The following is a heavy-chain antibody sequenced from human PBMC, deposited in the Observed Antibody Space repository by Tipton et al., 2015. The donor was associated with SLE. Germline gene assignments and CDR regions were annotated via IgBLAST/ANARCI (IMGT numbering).Heavy chain of an antibody. CDR2: ISAYNGNT. CDR3: ATPGRYFDWLYDYYGMDV. V-gene: IGHV1-18*01. J-gene: IGHJ6*02. CDR1: GYTFTSYG. D-gene: IGHD3-9*01. Sequence: QLVQSGAEVKKPGASVKVSCTASGYTFTSYGISWVRQAPGQGLEWMGWISAYNGNTNYAQKLQGRVTMTTDTSTSTAYMELRSLRSEDTAVYYCATPGRYFDWLYDYYGMDVWGQGTTVTVSS.